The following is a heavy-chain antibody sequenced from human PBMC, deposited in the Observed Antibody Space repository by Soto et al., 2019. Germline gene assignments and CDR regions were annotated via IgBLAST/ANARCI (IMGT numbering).Heavy chain of an antibody. D-gene: IGHD1-1*01. CDR3: ARDLNDGLFDY. CDR2: ISSSSSTI. CDR1: GFTFSSYS. J-gene: IGHJ4*02. V-gene: IGHV3-48*01. Sequence: EVQLVESGGGLVQPGVSLRLSCAASGFTFSSYSMNWVRQAPGKGLEWVSYISSSSSTIYYADSVKGRFTISRDNAKNSLYLQMNSMRAEDTAVYYCARDLNDGLFDYWGQGTVVTVSS.